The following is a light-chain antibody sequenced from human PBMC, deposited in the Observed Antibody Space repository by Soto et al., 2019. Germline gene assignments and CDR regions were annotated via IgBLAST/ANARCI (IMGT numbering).Light chain of an antibody. CDR1: QSVSSSY. CDR2: DAS. J-gene: IGKJ4*01. CDR3: QQYGSSPRT. V-gene: IGKV3-20*01. Sequence: EIVLTQSPGTLSLSPGERATLSCRASQSVSSSYLAWYQQKPGQAPRLLIYDASSRDTGIPDRFSGSGSGTDFTLTISRLEPEDFAVYYCQQYGSSPRTFGGGTKVEIK.